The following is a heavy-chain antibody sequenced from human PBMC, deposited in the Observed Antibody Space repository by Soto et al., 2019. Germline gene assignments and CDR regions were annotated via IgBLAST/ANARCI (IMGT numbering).Heavy chain of an antibody. J-gene: IGHJ6*02. CDR2: ISSAGTEK. D-gene: IGHD5-18*01. CDR1: GFTLSSYS. Sequence: QVQLVESGGGVAQPGRSLRLFCAASGFTLSSYSLHWVRQSPGKGLEWVAAISSAGTEKHYADSVKGRFTISRDNSKNTLYLQLNSLRTEDTAVYYCARMFGFSYGPANRGMEVWGQGTKVTVYS. CDR3: ARMFGFSYGPANRGMEV. V-gene: IGHV3-30*04.